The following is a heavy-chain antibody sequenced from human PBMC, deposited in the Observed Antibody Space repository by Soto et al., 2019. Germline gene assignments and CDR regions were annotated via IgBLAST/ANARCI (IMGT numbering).Heavy chain of an antibody. Sequence: EVQLLESGGGLVQPGGSLRLSCAASGFTFSDYAVNWVRQAPGQGLEWVSIITGSGRNTFYADSVKGRFTVSRDNSRNTLYLQMDSLRAEDTAVYYCAKESGLSTHYYYAYGMDVWGQGTTVTVSS. D-gene: IGHD5-12*01. CDR3: AKESGLSTHYYYAYGMDV. J-gene: IGHJ6*02. CDR1: GFTFSDYA. V-gene: IGHV3-23*01. CDR2: ITGSGRNT.